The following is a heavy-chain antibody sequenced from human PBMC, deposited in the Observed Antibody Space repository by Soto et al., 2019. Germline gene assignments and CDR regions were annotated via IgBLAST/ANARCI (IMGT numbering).Heavy chain of an antibody. CDR2: IYTGDSDT. CDR3: AKTLSGTNDAFDI. CDR1: GYSFASYW. J-gene: IGHJ3*02. Sequence: PGESLKISCKGSGYSFASYWIAWVRQMPGKGLEWMGIIYTGDSDTRYSPSFQGQVTISADKSISTAYLQWSSLKASDTAMYYCAKTLSGTNDAFDICGQGTMVTVSS. V-gene: IGHV5-51*01. D-gene: IGHD3-16*01.